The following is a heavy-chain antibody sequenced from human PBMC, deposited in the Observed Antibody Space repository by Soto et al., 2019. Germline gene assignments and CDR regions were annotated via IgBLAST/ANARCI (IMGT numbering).Heavy chain of an antibody. J-gene: IGHJ5*02. D-gene: IGHD5-18*01. CDR2: IIPIFGTA. CDR3: ARVHRDSYGFDP. CDR1: GGTFSSYA. Sequence: GASVKVSCKASGGTFSSYAISWVRQAPGQGLEWMGGIIPIFGTANYAQKFQGRVTITADESTSTAYMELSSLRSEDTAVYYCARVHRDSYGFDPWGQGTLVTVSS. V-gene: IGHV1-69*13.